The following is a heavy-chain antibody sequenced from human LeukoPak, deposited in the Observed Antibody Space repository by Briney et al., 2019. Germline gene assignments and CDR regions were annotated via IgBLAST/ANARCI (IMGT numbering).Heavy chain of an antibody. D-gene: IGHD3-10*01. CDR2: IYYSGST. V-gene: IGHV4-59*01. J-gene: IGHJ4*02. CDR3: ASHYGSGFDY. Sequence: KPSETLSLTCTASVGSISSYYWSWIRQPPGEGLEWIGYIYYSGSTNSNPSLKSRVTISIDTSKNQFSLKLNSVTAADTAMYYCASHYGSGFDYWGQGNLVTVSS. CDR1: VGSISSYY.